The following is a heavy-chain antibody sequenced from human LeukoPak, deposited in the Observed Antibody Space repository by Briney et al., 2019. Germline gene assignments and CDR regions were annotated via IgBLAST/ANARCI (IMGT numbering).Heavy chain of an antibody. V-gene: IGHV3-9*01. Sequence: PGRSLRLSCAASGFTFDDYAMHWVRQAPGKGLEWVSGISWNSGSIGYADSVKGRFTISRDNAKNSLYLQMNSLRAEDTALYYCAKAYVAKMATIRGDAFDIWGQGTMVTVSS. D-gene: IGHD5-24*01. CDR2: ISWNSGSI. J-gene: IGHJ3*02. CDR1: GFTFDDYA. CDR3: AKAYVAKMATIRGDAFDI.